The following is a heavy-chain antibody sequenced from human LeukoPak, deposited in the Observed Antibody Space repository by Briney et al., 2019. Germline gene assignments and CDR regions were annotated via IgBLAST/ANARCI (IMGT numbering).Heavy chain of an antibody. CDR3: ASLVGDYYFDY. V-gene: IGHV4-61*08. CDR2: VYYSGRT. J-gene: IGHJ4*02. D-gene: IGHD2-21*02. Sequence: SETLSLTCTVSGDSVRSDAYYWSWIRQPPGKGLEWIGFVYYSGRTNYNPSLKSRVTMSVDTSKNQFSLKLSSVTAADTAVYYCASLVGDYYFDYWGQGTLVTVSS. CDR1: GDSVRSDAYY.